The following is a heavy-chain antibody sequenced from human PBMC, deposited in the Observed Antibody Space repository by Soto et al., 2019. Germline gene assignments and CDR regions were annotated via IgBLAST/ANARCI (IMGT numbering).Heavy chain of an antibody. V-gene: IGHV1-69*13. CDR3: ASPKRAYDSSGYYYQLGEGWFDP. D-gene: IGHD3-22*01. J-gene: IGHJ5*02. CDR1: GGTFSSYA. CDR2: IIPIFGTA. Sequence: SVKVSCKASGGTFSSYAISWVRQAPGQGLEWMGGIIPIFGTANYAQKFQGRVTITADESTSTAYMELSSLRSEDTAVYYCASPKRAYDSSGYYYQLGEGWFDPWGQGTLVTVSS.